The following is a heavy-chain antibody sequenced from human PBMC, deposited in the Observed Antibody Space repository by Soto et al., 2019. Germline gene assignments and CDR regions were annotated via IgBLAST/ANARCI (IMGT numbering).Heavy chain of an antibody. CDR2: IYYSGST. J-gene: IGHJ6*03. CDR3: ARGRSGYCSGGSCYGYYYYYYMDV. Sequence: PSETLSLTCTVXGGSISSYYWSWIRQPPGKGLEWIGYIYYSGSTNYNPSLKSRVTISVDTSKNQFSLKLSSVTAADTAVYYCARGRSGYCSGGSCYGYYYYYYMDVWGKGTTVTV. CDR1: GGSISSYY. D-gene: IGHD2-15*01. V-gene: IGHV4-59*01.